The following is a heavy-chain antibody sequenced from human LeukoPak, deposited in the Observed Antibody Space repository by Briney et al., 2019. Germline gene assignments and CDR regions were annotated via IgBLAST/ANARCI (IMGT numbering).Heavy chain of an antibody. V-gene: IGHV4-4*07. D-gene: IGHD3-10*01. CDR1: GGSISGYF. Sequence: SETLSLTCTDSGGSISGYFWTWIRQPAGKGLEWIGRIYSSGSNNYNPSLKSRVTMSLDTSKNHFSLNLTSVTAADTAMYYCARHEAGGSASYFPFDYWGQGTLVTVSS. CDR3: ARHEAGGSASYFPFDY. J-gene: IGHJ4*02. CDR2: IYSSGSN.